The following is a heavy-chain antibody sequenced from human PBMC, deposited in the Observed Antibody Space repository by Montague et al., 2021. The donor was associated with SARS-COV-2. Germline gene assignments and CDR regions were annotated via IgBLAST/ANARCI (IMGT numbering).Heavy chain of an antibody. CDR2: ISSSGSTI. Sequence: SLRLSCAASGFTFSSYEMNWVRQAPGKGLEWVSYISSSGSTIYHADSVKGRFTISRDNAKNSLYLQMNSLRAEDTAVYYCARNYYDSSGYYYPFYCYGMDVWGQGTTVTVSS. CDR1: GFTFSSYE. CDR3: ARNYYDSSGYYYPFYCYGMDV. V-gene: IGHV3-48*03. J-gene: IGHJ6*02. D-gene: IGHD3-22*01.